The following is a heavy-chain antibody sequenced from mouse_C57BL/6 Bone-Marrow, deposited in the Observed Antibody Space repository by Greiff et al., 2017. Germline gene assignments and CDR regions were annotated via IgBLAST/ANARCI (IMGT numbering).Heavy chain of an antibody. V-gene: IGHV5-4*01. D-gene: IGHD2-3*01. CDR3: ARRWLLFYAMDY. CDR1: GFTFSSYA. CDR2: ISDGGSYT. J-gene: IGHJ4*01. Sequence: EVHLVESGGGLVKPGGSLKLSCAASGFTFSSYAMSWVRQTPEKRLEWVATISDGGSYTYYPDNVKGRFTISRDNAKNNLYLQMSHLKSEDTAMYYCARRWLLFYAMDYWGQGTSVTVSS.